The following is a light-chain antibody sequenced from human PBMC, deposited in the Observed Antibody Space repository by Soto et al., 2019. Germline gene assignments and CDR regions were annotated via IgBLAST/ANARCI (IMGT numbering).Light chain of an antibody. CDR3: SSYGGSNNVL. J-gene: IGLJ2*01. CDR2: EVS. Sequence: QSALTQPHSASGSPGQSVTISCTGTSSDVGGYNYVSWYQQYPGKAPTLMIYEVSKRPSGVPDRFSGSKSGNTAALTVSGLQAEDEADYYCSSYGGSNNVLFGGGTKLTVL. V-gene: IGLV2-8*01. CDR1: SSDVGGYNY.